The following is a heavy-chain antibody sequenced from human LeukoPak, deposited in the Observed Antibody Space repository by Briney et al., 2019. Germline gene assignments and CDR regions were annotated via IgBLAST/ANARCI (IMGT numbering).Heavy chain of an antibody. CDR1: GFSLSNYA. J-gene: IGHJ4*02. D-gene: IGHD3-10*01. CDR3: VKRGVVIRGLLVIGYHQEAYHYDF. Sequence: GGSLRLSCVVSGFSLSNYAMTWVRQAPGKGLEWVSYINERGTNTAYADSVKGRFTISRDTSLNTLYLQMNNLRAEDTAVYFCVKRGVVIRGLLVIGYHQEAYHYDFWGQGVMVTVSS. CDR2: INERGTNT. V-gene: IGHV3-23*01.